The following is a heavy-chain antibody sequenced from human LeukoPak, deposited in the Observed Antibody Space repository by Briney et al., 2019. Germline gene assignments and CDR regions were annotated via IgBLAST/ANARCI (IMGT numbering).Heavy chain of an antibody. CDR2: INAGNGNT. V-gene: IGHV1-3*01. CDR1: GYTFTSYA. D-gene: IGHD4-17*01. Sequence: ASVKVSCKASGYTFTSYAMHWVRQAPGQRLEWMGWINAGNGNTKYSQKFQGRVTITRDTSASTAYMELSSLRSEDTAVYYCAREYTVTTQVDYYYYGMDVWGQGTTVTVSS. J-gene: IGHJ6*02. CDR3: AREYTVTTQVDYYYYGMDV.